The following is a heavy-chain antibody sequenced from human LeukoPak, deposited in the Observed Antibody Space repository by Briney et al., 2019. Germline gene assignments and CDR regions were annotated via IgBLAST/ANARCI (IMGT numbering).Heavy chain of an antibody. V-gene: IGHV1-2*02. Sequence: ASVKVSCKASGYTFTGYYMHWVRQAPGQGLEWMGWINPNSGGTNYAQKFQGRVTMTRDTSISTAYMELSRLGSDDTAVYYCARVSPYYYYGMDVWGQGTTVTVSS. J-gene: IGHJ6*02. CDR3: ARVSPYYYYGMDV. CDR1: GYTFTGYY. CDR2: INPNSGGT.